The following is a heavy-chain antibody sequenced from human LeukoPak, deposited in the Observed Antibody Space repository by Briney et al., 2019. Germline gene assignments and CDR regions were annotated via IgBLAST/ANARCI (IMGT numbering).Heavy chain of an antibody. J-gene: IGHJ6*02. CDR2: ISSSGSTI. CDR1: GFTFSDYY. Sequence: PGGSLRLSCAASGFTFSDYYMSWIRQAPGKGLEWVSYISSSGSTIYYADSVKGRFTISRDNAKNSLYLQMNSLRVEDTAVYYCAREGFCTGGSCYSPSPGGMDVWGQGTTVTVSS. D-gene: IGHD2-15*01. V-gene: IGHV3-11*04. CDR3: AREGFCTGGSCYSPSPGGMDV.